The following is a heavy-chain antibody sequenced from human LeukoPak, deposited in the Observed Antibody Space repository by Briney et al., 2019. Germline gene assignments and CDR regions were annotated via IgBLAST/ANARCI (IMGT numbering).Heavy chain of an antibody. CDR2: INHSGST. CDR1: GGSFSGYY. J-gene: IGHJ3*02. V-gene: IGHV4-34*01. Sequence: RPSETLSLTCAVYGGSFSGYYWSWIRQPPGKGLEWIGEINHSGSTNYNPSLKSRVTISVDTSKNQFSLKLSSVTAADTAVYYCARVEEHDAFDIWGQGTMVTVSS. CDR3: ARVEEHDAFDI. D-gene: IGHD1-26*01.